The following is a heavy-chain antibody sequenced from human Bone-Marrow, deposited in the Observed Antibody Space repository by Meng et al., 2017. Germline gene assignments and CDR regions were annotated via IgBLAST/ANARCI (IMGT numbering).Heavy chain of an antibody. CDR3: ARGRASCSSVGCSLGWFDP. CDR2: IYYTENT. D-gene: IGHD2-15*01. J-gene: IGHJ5*02. CDR1: GGSINSAGYY. Sequence: GQLKESGPGLVKPAKSLSPTCSVSGGSINSAGYYWSWIRQHPGKGLEWIVYIYYTENTYYNPSLKSPMTISLDKSKNQFSLKLNSVTVADTAVYYCARGRASCSSVGCSLGWFDPWGQGTLVTVSS. V-gene: IGHV4-31*01.